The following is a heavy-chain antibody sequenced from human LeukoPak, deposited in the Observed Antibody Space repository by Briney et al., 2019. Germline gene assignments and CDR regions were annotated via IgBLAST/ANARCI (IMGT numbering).Heavy chain of an antibody. CDR2: ISHSAHGI. V-gene: IGHV3-23*01. J-gene: IGHJ4*02. CDR3: AKIYDSSGYYYRGIY. D-gene: IGHD3-22*01. Sequence: GGSLRLSCTASGFTFSDYAMNWIRQAPGKGLEWVSTISHSAHGIFYTDSVKGRFTISRDNSNNTVYLQMNSLRAEDTALYYCAKIYDSSGYYYRGIYWGQGTLVTVSS. CDR1: GFTFSDYA.